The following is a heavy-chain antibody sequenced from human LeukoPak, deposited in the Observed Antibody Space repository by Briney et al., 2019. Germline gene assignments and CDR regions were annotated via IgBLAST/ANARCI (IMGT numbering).Heavy chain of an antibody. D-gene: IGHD3-3*01. CDR1: GFTFTIFG. J-gene: IGHJ3*02. CDR2: IDARSGIT. Sequence: AGGSLRLSCAASGFTFTIFGLNWVRQAPGKGPEWVSYIDARSGITYYADSVQGRFTISRDSARESVFLQMDSLRVDDTAVYYCARTYDFGRGPPGDAFDNWGPGTWVIVSS. V-gene: IGHV3-48*01. CDR3: ARTYDFGRGPPGDAFDN.